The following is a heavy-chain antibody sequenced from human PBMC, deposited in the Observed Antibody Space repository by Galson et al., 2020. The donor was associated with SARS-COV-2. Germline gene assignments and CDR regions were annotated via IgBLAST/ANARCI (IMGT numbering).Heavy chain of an antibody. CDR3: ANGLCGGNFYLLDY. Sequence: GGSLRLSCAASGFTFSAYGMHWVRQAPGKGLEWVALISNDGSKKFYVDSVKGRFTISRDNSKNTVYLEMNSLRVEDTAVYYCANGLCGGNFYLLDYWGRGTLVTVSS. CDR1: GFTFSAYG. J-gene: IGHJ4*02. V-gene: IGHV3-30*18. CDR2: ISNDGSKK. D-gene: IGHD2-21*02.